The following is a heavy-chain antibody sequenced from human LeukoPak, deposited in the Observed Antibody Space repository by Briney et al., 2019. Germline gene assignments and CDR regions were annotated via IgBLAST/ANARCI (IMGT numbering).Heavy chain of an antibody. CDR1: GFTFDDYA. CDR2: ISWNSGSI. V-gene: IGHV3-9*01. Sequence: GGSLRLSCAASGFTFDDYAMHWVRQAPGKGLEWVSGISWNSGSIGYADSVKGRFTISRDNAKNSLYLQMNSLRAEDTALYYCAKDIISTGDALDIWGQGTMVTVSS. D-gene: IGHD1-1*01. CDR3: AKDIISTGDALDI. J-gene: IGHJ3*02.